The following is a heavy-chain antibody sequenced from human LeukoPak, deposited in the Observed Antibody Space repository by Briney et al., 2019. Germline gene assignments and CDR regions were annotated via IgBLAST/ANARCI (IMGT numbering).Heavy chain of an antibody. Sequence: GGSLRLSCAASGLTFSSYDMHWVRHATGKGLEWVSAIGTAGDTSYPGSVKGRFTISRENAKNSLYLQMHSLRGGDRALYYCARAVLLWFGAPPAFDIWGQGTMVTVSS. V-gene: IGHV3-13*01. CDR2: IGTAGDT. CDR1: GLTFSSYD. CDR3: ARAVLLWFGAPPAFDI. J-gene: IGHJ3*02. D-gene: IGHD3-10*01.